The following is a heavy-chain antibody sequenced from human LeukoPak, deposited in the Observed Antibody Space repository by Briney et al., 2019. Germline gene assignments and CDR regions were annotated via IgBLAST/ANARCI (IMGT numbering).Heavy chain of an antibody. V-gene: IGHV3-23*01. D-gene: IGHD3-22*01. Sequence: GGSLRLSCAASGFTFSSYAMSWVRQAPGKGLEWVSAISGSGGSTYYADSVKGRFTISRDNSKNTLYLQMNSLRAEDTAVYYCAEDRNYYDSSGYYLGDYWGQGTLVTVSS. J-gene: IGHJ4*02. CDR1: GFTFSSYA. CDR2: ISGSGGST. CDR3: AEDRNYYDSSGYYLGDY.